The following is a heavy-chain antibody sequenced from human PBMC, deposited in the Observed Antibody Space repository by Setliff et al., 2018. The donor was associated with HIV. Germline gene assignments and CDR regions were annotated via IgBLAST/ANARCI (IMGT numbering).Heavy chain of an antibody. V-gene: IGHV1-18*01. D-gene: IGHD3-10*01. Sequence: ASVKVSCKASGYTFTSYGFSWVRQAPGQGLQWMGWISAYSADTRFAQEFQGRLTMTTDTSTNTAYMALGSLKSDDTAVYYCARDARDHFYGSGHIDKWGQGTQVTVSS. CDR3: ARDARDHFYGSGHIDK. CDR2: ISAYSADT. J-gene: IGHJ4*02. CDR1: GYTFTSYG.